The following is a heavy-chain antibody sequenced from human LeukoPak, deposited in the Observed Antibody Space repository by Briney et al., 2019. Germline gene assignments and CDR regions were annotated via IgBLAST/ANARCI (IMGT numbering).Heavy chain of an antibody. Sequence: GGSLRLSCAASEFTVSSNYMSWVRQAPGKGLEWVSVIYSGGNTYYADSVKGRFTISRDNSKNTLYLQMNSLRAEDTAVYYCACRDWFDPWGQGTLVTVSS. J-gene: IGHJ5*02. CDR1: EFTVSSNY. CDR2: IYSGGNT. CDR3: ACRDWFDP. D-gene: IGHD2-21*01. V-gene: IGHV3-53*01.